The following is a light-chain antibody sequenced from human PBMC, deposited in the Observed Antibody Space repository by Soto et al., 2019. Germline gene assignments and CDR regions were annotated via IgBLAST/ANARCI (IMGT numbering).Light chain of an antibody. J-gene: IGKJ4*01. V-gene: IGKV1-13*02. CDR3: QQYNRYPNT. CDR1: QGISSA. CDR2: DAS. Sequence: AIQLPQSPSSLSASVGARVTITCRASQGISSALAWYQQKPGKPPKLLIYDASSLESGVSLRFSGSGSGTDFTLTISSLQPEDFATDYCQQYNRYPNTCGGGTKVEIK.